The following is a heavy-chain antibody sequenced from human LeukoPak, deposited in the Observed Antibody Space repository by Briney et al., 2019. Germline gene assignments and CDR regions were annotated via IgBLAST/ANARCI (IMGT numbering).Heavy chain of an antibody. J-gene: IGHJ6*03. CDR2: IYTSGST. V-gene: IGHV4-4*09. CDR1: GGSISSYY. D-gene: IGHD3-10*01. Sequence: SETLSLTCTVSGGSISSYYWSWIRQPPGKGLEWIGYIYTSGSTNYNPSLKSRVTISVDTSKNQFSLKLSSVTAADTAVYYCAGTMVRGVIISYYYYMDVWGKGTTVTVSS. CDR3: AGTMVRGVIISYYYYMDV.